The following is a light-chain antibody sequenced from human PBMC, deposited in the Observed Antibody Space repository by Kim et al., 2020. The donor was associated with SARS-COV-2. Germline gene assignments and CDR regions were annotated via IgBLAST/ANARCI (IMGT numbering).Light chain of an antibody. CDR2: DAS. Sequence: SASVGDRVTITCQASQDIRKYLNWYQQEPGRAPKLLIYDASILKTGVPSRFSGSVAGTEYTFTISSLQPEDIATYFCQQFDALPFTFGQGTKLEIK. V-gene: IGKV1-33*01. J-gene: IGKJ2*01. CDR3: QQFDALPFT. CDR1: QDIRKY.